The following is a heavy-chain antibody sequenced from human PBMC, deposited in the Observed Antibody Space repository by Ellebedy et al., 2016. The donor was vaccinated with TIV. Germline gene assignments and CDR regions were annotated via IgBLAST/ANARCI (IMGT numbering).Heavy chain of an antibody. Sequence: GESLKISCAASGFTFSDYYMSWIRQAPGKGLEWVSYISSSGSTIYYADSVKGRFTISRENGKNSVYLQMNSLRAEDTAVYYCARASAGLDYWGQGTLVTVSS. CDR1: GFTFSDYY. V-gene: IGHV3-11*01. J-gene: IGHJ4*02. CDR3: ARASAGLDY. CDR2: ISSSGSTI. D-gene: IGHD6-13*01.